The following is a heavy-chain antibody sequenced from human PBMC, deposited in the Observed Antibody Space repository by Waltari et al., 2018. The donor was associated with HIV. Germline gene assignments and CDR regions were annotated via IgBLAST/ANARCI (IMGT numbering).Heavy chain of an antibody. D-gene: IGHD6-13*01. J-gene: IGHJ6*02. CDR2: NSVYNGQT. Sequence: QVQLVQSGAEVKKPGASVKVSCKASGYTFTSYGISWVRQAPGQGLEWRGWNSVYNGQTNDAQKLQGRVTMTTDTSTSTAYMELRSLRSDDSAVYYCARGAAGYYYYVMDVWGQGTTVTVSS. CDR1: GYTFTSYG. CDR3: ARGAAGYYYYVMDV. V-gene: IGHV1-18*01.